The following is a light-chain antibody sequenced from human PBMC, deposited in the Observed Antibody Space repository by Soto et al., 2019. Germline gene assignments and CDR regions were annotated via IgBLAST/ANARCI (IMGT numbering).Light chain of an antibody. V-gene: IGLV2-14*03. CDR3: SSYTSSSTLYV. CDR1: SSDIGTYTY. Sequence: QSALTQPASVSGSPGQSITISCTGTSSDIGTYTYVSWYQQHPGKAPKLIFYDVSNRPSGVSNRFSGSKSANTASLTISGLQAEDEADYYCSSYTSSSTLYVFGPGTQLTVL. CDR2: DVS. J-gene: IGLJ1*01.